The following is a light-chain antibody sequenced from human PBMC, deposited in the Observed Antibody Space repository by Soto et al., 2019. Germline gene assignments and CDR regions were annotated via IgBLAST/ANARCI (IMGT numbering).Light chain of an antibody. CDR2: GAS. V-gene: IGKV3-15*01. J-gene: IGKJ1*01. CDR3: QQYNNWPRT. Sequence: EIGMSNSPSTLSVSPGERATLSCRASQSVSSNLAWYQQKPGQAPRLLIYGASTRATGIPARFSGSGSGTEFTLTISSLQSEDFAVYYCQQYNNWPRTFAQGTKVDVK. CDR1: QSVSSN.